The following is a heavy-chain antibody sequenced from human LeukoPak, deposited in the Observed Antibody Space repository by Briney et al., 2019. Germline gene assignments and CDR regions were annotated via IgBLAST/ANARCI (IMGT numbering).Heavy chain of an antibody. CDR1: GGSISSYY. V-gene: IGHV4-4*07. D-gene: IGHD6-13*01. J-gene: IGHJ4*02. CDR2: IYTSGST. CDR3: ARDQPIKGNRAAAGTFDY. Sequence: PSETLSLTCTVSGGSISSYYWSWIRQPAGKGLEWIGRIYTSGSTNYNPSLKSRVTMSVDTPKNQFSLKLSSVTAADTAVYYCARDQPIKGNRAAAGTFDYWGQGTLVTVSS.